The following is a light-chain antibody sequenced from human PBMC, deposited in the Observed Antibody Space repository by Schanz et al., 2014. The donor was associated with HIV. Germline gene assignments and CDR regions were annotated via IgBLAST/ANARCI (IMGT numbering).Light chain of an antibody. J-gene: IGLJ2*01. CDR3: SSYTSSSTYVV. V-gene: IGLV2-14*03. Sequence: QSALTQPPSASGSPGQSVTISCTGTSSDVGGYNYVSWYQQLPGKAPKLIIYDVSNRPSGVSFRFSGSKSGNTASLTISGLQAEDEGDYYCSSYTSSSTYVVFGGGTKLTVL. CDR1: SSDVGGYNY. CDR2: DVS.